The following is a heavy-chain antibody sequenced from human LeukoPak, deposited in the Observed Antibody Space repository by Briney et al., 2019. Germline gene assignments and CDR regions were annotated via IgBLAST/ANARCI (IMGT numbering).Heavy chain of an antibody. V-gene: IGHV3-23*01. CDR1: GLTFSSYA. Sequence: GGSLRHSCAASGLTFSSYAMSWVRQAPGKGLEWVSAISGSGGSTYYADSVKGRFTISRDNSKNTLYLQMNSLRAEDTAVYYCATTLTIFGASTGWFDPWGQGTLVTVSS. CDR2: ISGSGGST. CDR3: ATTLTIFGASTGWFDP. D-gene: IGHD3-3*01. J-gene: IGHJ5*02.